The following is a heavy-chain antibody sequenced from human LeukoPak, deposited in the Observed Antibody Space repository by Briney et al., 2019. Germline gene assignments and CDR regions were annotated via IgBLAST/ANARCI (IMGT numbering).Heavy chain of an antibody. CDR1: GFTFSSYS. V-gene: IGHV3-21*01. CDR2: ISSSSSYI. J-gene: IGHJ4*02. Sequence: GGSLRLSCAASGFTFSSYSINWVRQAPGKGLEWVSSISSSSSYIYYADSVKGRFTISRDNAKNSLYLQMNSLRAEDTAVYYCARGLYSSSWYPIQPDYYFDYWGQGTLVTVSS. D-gene: IGHD6-13*01. CDR3: ARGLYSSSWYPIQPDYYFDY.